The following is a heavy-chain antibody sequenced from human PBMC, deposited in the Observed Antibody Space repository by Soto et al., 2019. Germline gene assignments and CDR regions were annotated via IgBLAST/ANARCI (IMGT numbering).Heavy chain of an antibody. CDR2: MHNSGST. CDR1: GGSISSFY. Sequence: SQTMSLTCTVSGGSISSFYWSWIRQPPGKGLEWIGYMHNSGSTKYNPSLKSRVTISADTSKNQFSLKLSSVTAADSAVYYCARGHYDFWSGYFATIDYWGQGTLVTVSS. D-gene: IGHD3-3*01. V-gene: IGHV4-59*08. J-gene: IGHJ4*02. CDR3: ARGHYDFWSGYFATIDY.